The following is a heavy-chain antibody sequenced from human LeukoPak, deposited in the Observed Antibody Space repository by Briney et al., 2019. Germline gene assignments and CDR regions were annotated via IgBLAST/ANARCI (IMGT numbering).Heavy chain of an antibody. D-gene: IGHD3-10*01. V-gene: IGHV1-2*06. CDR1: GYTFTGYY. CDR2: INPNSGGT. Sequence: ASVKVPCKASGYTFTGYYMHWVRQAPGQGLEWMGRINPNSGGTNYAQKFQGRVTMTRDTSISTAYMELSRLRSDDTAVYYCARVPYGSGSFDYWGQGTLVTVSS. J-gene: IGHJ4*02. CDR3: ARVPYGSGSFDY.